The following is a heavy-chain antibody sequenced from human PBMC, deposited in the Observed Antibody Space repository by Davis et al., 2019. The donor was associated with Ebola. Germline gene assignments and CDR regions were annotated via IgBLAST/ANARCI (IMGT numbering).Heavy chain of an antibody. CDR1: GGSISSSNW. D-gene: IGHD3-10*01. Sequence: PSETLSLTCAVSGGSISSSNWWSWVRQPPGKGLEWIGYIYYSGSTNYNPSLKSRVTISVDTSKNQFSLKLSSVTAADTAVYYCASSPYYGSGPFDYWGQGTLVTVSS. CDR3: ASSPYYGSGPFDY. J-gene: IGHJ4*02. V-gene: IGHV4-4*02. CDR2: IYYSGST.